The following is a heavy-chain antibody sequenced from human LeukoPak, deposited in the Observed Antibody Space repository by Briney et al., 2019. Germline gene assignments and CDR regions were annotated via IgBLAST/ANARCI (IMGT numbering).Heavy chain of an antibody. Sequence: SETLSLTCTVSGGSISSSSYYWGWIRQPPGKGLEWIGSIYYSGGTYYNPSLKSRVTISVDTSKNQFSLKLSSVTAADTAVYYCARHVHDYVWGSYRQNFDYWGQGTLVTVSS. CDR3: ARHVHDYVWGSYRQNFDY. CDR2: IYYSGGT. V-gene: IGHV4-39*01. J-gene: IGHJ4*02. CDR1: GGSISSSSYY. D-gene: IGHD3-16*02.